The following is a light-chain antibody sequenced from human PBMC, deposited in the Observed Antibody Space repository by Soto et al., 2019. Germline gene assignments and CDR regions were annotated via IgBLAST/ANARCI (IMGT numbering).Light chain of an antibody. Sequence: MRGAQSPSSLSASVGDRVTIACRASQSISRYLTWYQQKPGRAPRLLIYATSTWPSGIPARFSGSGSGTDFTLTISSLQPEDFAAYYCQQGYSSPWTFGQGTKVDIK. CDR2: ATS. CDR3: QQGYSSPWT. J-gene: IGKJ1*01. CDR1: QSISRY. V-gene: IGKV1-39*01.